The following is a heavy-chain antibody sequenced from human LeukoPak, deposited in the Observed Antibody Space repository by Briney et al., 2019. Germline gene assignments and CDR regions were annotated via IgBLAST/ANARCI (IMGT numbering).Heavy chain of an antibody. CDR1: GGSISSYY. J-gene: IGHJ6*02. V-gene: IGHV4-59*01. Sequence: SETLSLTCTVSGGSISSYYWSWIRQPPGKGLEWIGYIYYSGSTNYNPSLKSRVTISVDTSKNQFPLKLSSVTAADTAVYYCAREGYDSSGYYYYYYGMDVWGQGTTVTVSS. CDR3: AREGYDSSGYYYYYYGMDV. D-gene: IGHD3-22*01. CDR2: IYYSGST.